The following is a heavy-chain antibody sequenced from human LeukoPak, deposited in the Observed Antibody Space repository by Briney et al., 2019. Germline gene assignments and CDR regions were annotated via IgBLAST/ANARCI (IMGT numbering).Heavy chain of an antibody. CDR2: ISGSGGST. J-gene: IGHJ4*02. CDR3: AKDCDSSGYYENYFDY. CDR1: GFTFSSYA. Sequence: AGGSLRLSCAASGFTFSSYAMSWVRQAPGKGLEWVSAISGSGGSTYYADSVKGRFTISRDNSKNTLYLQMNSLRAEDTAVYYCAKDCDSSGYYENYFDYWGQGTLVTVSS. V-gene: IGHV3-23*01. D-gene: IGHD3-22*01.